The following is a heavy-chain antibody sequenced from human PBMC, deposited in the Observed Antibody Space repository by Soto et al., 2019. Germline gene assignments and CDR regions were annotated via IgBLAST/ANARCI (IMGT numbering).Heavy chain of an antibody. CDR1: GFTFSSYA. V-gene: IGHV3-23*01. CDR2: ISGSGGST. D-gene: IGHD3-3*01. J-gene: IGHJ5*02. Sequence: GGSLRLSCAASGFTFSSYAMSWVRQAPGKGLEWVSAISGSGGSTYYADSVKGRFTISRDNSKNTLYLQMNSLRAEDTAVYYCAKDQGDFWSGYYGHNWFDPWGQGTLVTVSS. CDR3: AKDQGDFWSGYYGHNWFDP.